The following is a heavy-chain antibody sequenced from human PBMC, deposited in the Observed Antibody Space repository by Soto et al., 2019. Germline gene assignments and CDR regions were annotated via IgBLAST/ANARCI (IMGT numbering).Heavy chain of an antibody. Sequence: GGSLRLSCTASGFTFGDYAISWFRQAPGKGLEWVGFIRSKAYGGTTEYAASVKGRFTISRDDSKSIAYLQMNSLKTEDKAVYYCTRDGPLTGTRYYYGMDVWGQGTTVTVSS. CDR1: GFTFGDYA. D-gene: IGHD1-7*01. J-gene: IGHJ6*02. CDR2: IRSKAYGGTT. V-gene: IGHV3-49*03. CDR3: TRDGPLTGTRYYYGMDV.